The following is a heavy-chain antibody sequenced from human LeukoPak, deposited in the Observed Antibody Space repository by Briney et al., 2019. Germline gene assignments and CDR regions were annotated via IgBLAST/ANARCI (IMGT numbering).Heavy chain of an antibody. CDR1: GFTFSSYA. J-gene: IGHJ4*02. CDR2: ISSSTSTI. CDR3: ARGRLHFDY. D-gene: IGHD2-21*02. V-gene: IGHV3-48*01. Sequence: GGSLRLSCAASGFTFSSYAMSWVRQAPGKGLEWVSYISSSTSTIYYADSVKGRFTISRDNAKNSLFLQMNSLRTEDTAVYYCARGRLHFDYWGQGTLVTVSS.